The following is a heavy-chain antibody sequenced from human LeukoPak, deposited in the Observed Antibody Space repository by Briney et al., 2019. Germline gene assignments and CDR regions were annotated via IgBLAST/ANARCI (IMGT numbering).Heavy chain of an antibody. CDR1: GGTFSSYA. Sequence: GSSVKVSCKASGGTFSSYAISWVRQAPGQGLEWMGGIIPIFGTANYAQKFQGRVTITADESTSTAYMELSSLRSEDTAVYYCAGRYSSSWPTEPYYYYGMDVWGKGTTATVSS. D-gene: IGHD6-13*01. CDR3: AGRYSSSWPTEPYYYYGMDV. J-gene: IGHJ6*04. CDR2: IIPIFGTA. V-gene: IGHV1-69*01.